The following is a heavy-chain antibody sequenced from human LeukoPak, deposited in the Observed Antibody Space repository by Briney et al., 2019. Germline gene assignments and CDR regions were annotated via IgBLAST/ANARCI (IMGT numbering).Heavy chain of an antibody. Sequence: SVKVSCKASGGTFSSYAISWVRQAPGQGLEWMGGIIPIFGTANYAQKFQGRVTITRDTSASTVYMDLRGLRSEDMAVYYCARENYYRIGRFDRAYLDDWGQGTLVTVSS. CDR1: GGTFSSYA. CDR3: ARENYYRIGRFDRAYLDD. J-gene: IGHJ4*02. CDR2: IIPIFGTA. V-gene: IGHV1-69*05. D-gene: IGHD3-10*01.